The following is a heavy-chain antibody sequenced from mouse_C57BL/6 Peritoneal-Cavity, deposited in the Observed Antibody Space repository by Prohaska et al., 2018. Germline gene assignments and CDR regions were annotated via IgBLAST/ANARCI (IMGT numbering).Heavy chain of an antibody. D-gene: IGHD1-1*01. CDR1: GYTFTDYY. CDR2: IFPGSGST. CDR3: ARGQFITTVVAFDY. V-gene: IGHV1-75*01. Sequence: QVQLQQSGPALVKPGASVKISCKASGYTFTDYYINWVKQRPGQGLEWIGWIFPGSGSTYYNEKFKCKATLTVDKSSSTAYMLLSSLTSEDSAVYFCARGQFITTVVAFDYWGQGTTLTVSS. J-gene: IGHJ2*01.